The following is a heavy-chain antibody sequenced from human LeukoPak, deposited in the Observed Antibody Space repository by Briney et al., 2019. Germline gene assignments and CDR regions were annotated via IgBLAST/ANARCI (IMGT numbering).Heavy chain of an antibody. CDR1: GGSISTSSYN. Sequence: SETLSLTCSVSGGSISTSSYNWGWIRQPPGKGLEWIASIYYIGTTFSTPSLKSRVTISVDTSKNQFSLKLSSVTTADTAVYYCAREGYSSTSLDSWGQGTLVTVSS. CDR2: IYYIGTT. V-gene: IGHV4-39*02. J-gene: IGHJ4*02. D-gene: IGHD6-6*01. CDR3: AREGYSSTSLDS.